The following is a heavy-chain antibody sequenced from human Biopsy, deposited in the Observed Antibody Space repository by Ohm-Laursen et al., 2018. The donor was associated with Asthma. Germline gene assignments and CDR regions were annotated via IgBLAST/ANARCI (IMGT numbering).Heavy chain of an antibody. CDR2: IKHDGSEN. V-gene: IGHV3-7*03. CDR1: GFTFGDYW. CDR3: TKDTGELGMSAFDV. J-gene: IGHJ3*01. D-gene: IGHD7-27*01. Sequence: SLRLSCAASGFTFGDYWMSWVRQVPGRGLEWVANIKHDGSENNHVDSLKGRFTISRDNAKNSLYLQMNSLRVEDTAFYHCTKDTGELGMSAFDVWGQGTMVAVSS.